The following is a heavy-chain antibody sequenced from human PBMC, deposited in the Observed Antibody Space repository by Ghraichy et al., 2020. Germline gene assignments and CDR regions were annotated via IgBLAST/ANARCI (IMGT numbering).Heavy chain of an antibody. Sequence: SETLSLTCTVSGGSISSYYWSWIRQPPGKGLEWIGYIYYSGSTNYNPSLKSRVTISVDTSKNQFSLKLSSVTAADTAVYYCARLDYRYYGMDVWGQGTTVTVSS. V-gene: IGHV4-59*01. CDR2: IYYSGST. D-gene: IGHD4-11*01. J-gene: IGHJ6*02. CDR3: ARLDYRYYGMDV. CDR1: GGSISSYY.